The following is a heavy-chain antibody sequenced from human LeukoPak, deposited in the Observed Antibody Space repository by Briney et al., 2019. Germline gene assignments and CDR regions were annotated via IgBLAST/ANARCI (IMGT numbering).Heavy chain of an antibody. CDR2: ISGSGGST. CDR1: GFTFSSYA. V-gene: IGHV3-23*01. J-gene: IGHJ4*02. D-gene: IGHD3-10*01. Sequence: GGSLRLSCAASGFTFSSYAMSWVRQAPGKGLEWVSAISGSGGSTYYADSVKGRFTISRDNSKNTLYLQMNSLRAEDKAVYYCAKGYYGSGSPYGYWGQGTLVTVSS. CDR3: AKGYYGSGSPYGY.